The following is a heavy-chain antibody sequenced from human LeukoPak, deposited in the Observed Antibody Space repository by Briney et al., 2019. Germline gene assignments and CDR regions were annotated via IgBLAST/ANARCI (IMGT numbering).Heavy chain of an antibody. CDR3: ARIPYYDFWSGYSDY. J-gene: IGHJ4*02. CDR1: GYTFTSYG. CDR2: ISAYNGNT. D-gene: IGHD3-3*01. Sequence: ASVKVSCKASGYTFTSYGISWVRQAPGQGLEWMGWISAYNGNTNYAQKLQGRVTMTTDTSTSTAYMELRSLRSDDTAVYYCARIPYYDFWSGYSDYWGQGTLVTVSS. V-gene: IGHV1-18*01.